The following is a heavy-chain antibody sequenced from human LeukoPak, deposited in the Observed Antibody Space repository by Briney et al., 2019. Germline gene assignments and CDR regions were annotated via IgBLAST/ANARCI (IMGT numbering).Heavy chain of an antibody. Sequence: GGSLRLSCAASGFTFSNYWMSWVRQAPGKGLEWVANIKQDGSEKYYVESVKGRFTISRDNAKNSLYLQMNSLRAEDTAVYYCARDRGFWSGYYDYWGQGTLVTVSS. CDR1: GFTFSNYW. V-gene: IGHV3-7*01. J-gene: IGHJ4*02. D-gene: IGHD3-3*01. CDR3: ARDRGFWSGYYDY. CDR2: IKQDGSEK.